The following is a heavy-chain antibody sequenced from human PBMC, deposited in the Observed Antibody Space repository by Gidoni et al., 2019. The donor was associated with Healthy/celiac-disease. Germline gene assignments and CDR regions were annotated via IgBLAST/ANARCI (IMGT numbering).Heavy chain of an antibody. CDR1: GCTLDDYS. D-gene: IGHD5-12*01. CDR3: AKSYVDIVATTSLAY. CDR2: ISWNSGSI. Sequence: DVPLVEYGGGMVQPGRSLRLSCAASGCTLDDYSMHWVRQAPGKGLAWVSGISWNSGSIGYAGSVKGRFTLSRYNAKNSLYLQMNSLRAEDTALYYCAKSYVDIVATTSLAYWGQGALVTVSS. V-gene: IGHV3-9*01. J-gene: IGHJ4*02.